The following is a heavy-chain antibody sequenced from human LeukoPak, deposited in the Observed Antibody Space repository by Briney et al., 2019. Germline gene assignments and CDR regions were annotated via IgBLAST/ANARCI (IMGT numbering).Heavy chain of an antibody. CDR3: ARARRQWLVGANIRGDNPPYYYDY. CDR1: GFTVRNNY. J-gene: IGHJ4*02. V-gene: IGHV4-39*07. D-gene: IGHD6-19*01. Sequence: GSLRLSCAASGFTVRNNYMSWVRQPPGKGLEWIANIYYSGNTYYNPSLKSRVTISVDTSKNQFSLKLRSVTAADTAVYYCARARRQWLVGANIRGDNPPYYYDYWGQGILVTVSS. CDR2: IYYSGNT.